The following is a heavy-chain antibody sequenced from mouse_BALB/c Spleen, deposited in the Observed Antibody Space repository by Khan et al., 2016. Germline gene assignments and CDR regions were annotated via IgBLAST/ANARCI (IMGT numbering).Heavy chain of an antibody. CDR1: GYSFTDYN. CDR3: AIYDCDVTWFAY. Sequence: VQLQQSGPELVKPGASVKVSCKASGYSFTDYNIYWVKQSHGKSLEWIGYIDPYNGGTSYNQKFKGKATLTVDKSSSTDFMYLNCLTSEVATVYYCAIYDCDVTWFAYWGQGTLVTVSA. V-gene: IGHV1S135*01. CDR2: IDPYNGGT. J-gene: IGHJ3*01. D-gene: IGHD2-4*01.